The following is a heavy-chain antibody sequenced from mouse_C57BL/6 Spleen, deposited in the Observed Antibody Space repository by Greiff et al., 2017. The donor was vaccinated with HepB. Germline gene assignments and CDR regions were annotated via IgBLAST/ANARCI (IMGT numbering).Heavy chain of an antibody. Sequence: EVQLQESGAELVRPGASVKLSCTASGFTFKDYYMHWVKQRPEQGLEWIGRIDPEDGDTDYAPKFQGKATLTADTSSNTAYLQLSSLTSEDTAVYYCTACDYDGAWFAYWGKGTLVTVSA. CDR1: GFTFKDYY. J-gene: IGHJ3*01. CDR2: IDPEDGDT. D-gene: IGHD2-4*01. V-gene: IGHV14-1*01. CDR3: TACDYDGAWFAY.